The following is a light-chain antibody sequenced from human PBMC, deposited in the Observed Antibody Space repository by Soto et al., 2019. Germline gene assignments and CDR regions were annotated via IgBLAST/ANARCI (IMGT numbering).Light chain of an antibody. CDR1: QSISSY. V-gene: IGKV1-39*01. CDR2: AAS. Sequence: DIQMTQSPSYLSASVGDRVTITCRASQSISSYLNWYQQKQGKAPKXLIYAASSLQSGVPSRFSGSGSGTDLTITISSLQPEDFETYYCQQSYSTPETFGQGTKVDIK. CDR3: QQSYSTPET. J-gene: IGKJ1*01.